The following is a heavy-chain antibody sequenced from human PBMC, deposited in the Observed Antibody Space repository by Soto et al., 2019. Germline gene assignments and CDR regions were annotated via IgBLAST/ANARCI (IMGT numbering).Heavy chain of an antibody. Sequence: QVQLVESGGGLVQPGGSLRLSCTASGFTFSDYYMIWIRQAPGRGLEWVSYISSGGSPIYYADSVKGRFTISRDSAKNSLYLQMNSLRAEDTAVYYCVFPQMRVVAWGAVDIWGQGTMVTVSS. D-gene: IGHD3-22*01. CDR2: ISSGGSPI. J-gene: IGHJ3*02. CDR1: GFTFSDYY. V-gene: IGHV3-11*01. CDR3: VFPQMRVVAWGAVDI.